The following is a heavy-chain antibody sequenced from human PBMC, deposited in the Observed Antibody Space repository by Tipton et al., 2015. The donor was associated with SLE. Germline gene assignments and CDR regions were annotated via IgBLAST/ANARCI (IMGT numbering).Heavy chain of an antibody. CDR2: ISTYNGDT. Sequence: QLVQSGAEVKKPGASVKVSCKTSSYTYGFTWVRQAPGQGLEWMGWISTYNGDTNYAQKFQGRVAMTTDTSTTTAYMELSSLTSDDTAVYYCARGGGSSWSPFDYWGQGTLVTVSS. D-gene: IGHD6-13*01. V-gene: IGHV1-18*01. J-gene: IGHJ4*02. CDR1: SYTYG. CDR3: ARGGGSSWSPFDY.